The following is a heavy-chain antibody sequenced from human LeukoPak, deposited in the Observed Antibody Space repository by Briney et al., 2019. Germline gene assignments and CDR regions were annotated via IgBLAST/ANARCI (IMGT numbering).Heavy chain of an antibody. CDR2: IYYSGST. CDR3: VCFYGPGGSVSGTI. V-gene: IGHV4-59*01. Sequence: PSETLSLTCTVSGGSISSYYWSWIRRPPGKGLEWIGYIYYSGSTNYNPSLKSRVTISVDTSKNQFSLKLSSVTAADTAVYYCVCFYGPGGSVSGTIWGQGTLVTVSS. D-gene: IGHD6-19*01. J-gene: IGHJ4*02. CDR1: GGSISSYY.